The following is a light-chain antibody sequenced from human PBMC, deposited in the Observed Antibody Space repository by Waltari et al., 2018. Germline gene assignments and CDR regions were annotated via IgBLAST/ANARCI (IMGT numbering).Light chain of an antibody. Sequence: EIMLTQSPGTLSLSPGERATLSCRASQSISKYLAWYQHKPGQPPRLLIYDASSRATGIPDRFSVSGSGTDFSLTISRLEPEDFAVYYCQKYGSLPATFGQGTKVEIK. CDR3: QKYGSLPAT. J-gene: IGKJ1*01. V-gene: IGKV3-20*01. CDR2: DAS. CDR1: QSISKY.